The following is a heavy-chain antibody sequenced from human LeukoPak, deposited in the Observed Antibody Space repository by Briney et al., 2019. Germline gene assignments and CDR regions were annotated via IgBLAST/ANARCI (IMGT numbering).Heavy chain of an antibody. D-gene: IGHD3-22*01. CDR2: INSDGSST. CDR3: ARGRAHTITMIVVVNPGFDY. Sequence: GGSLRLSCAASGFTFSSYWMHWVRQAPGKGLVWVLRINSDGSSTSYADSVKGRFTISRDNAKNTLYLQMNSLRAEDTAVYYCARGRAHTITMIVVVNPGFDYWGQGTLVTVSS. V-gene: IGHV3-74*01. J-gene: IGHJ4*02. CDR1: GFTFSSYW.